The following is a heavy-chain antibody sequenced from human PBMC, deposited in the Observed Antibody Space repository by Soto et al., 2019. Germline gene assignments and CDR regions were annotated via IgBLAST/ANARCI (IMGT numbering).Heavy chain of an antibody. CDR2: IKPDGSEK. Sequence: EVQLVESGGGLVQPGGSLRLSCAGPGFRLETYWMSWVRQAPGKGLEWVANIKPDGSEKNYVDSVMGRFTISRDNANNSLNLQVNSLRAEDTAVYYCARVSLRGGYAVVDYWGQGTLVTVSS. CDR3: ARVSLRGGYAVVDY. CDR1: GFRLETYW. V-gene: IGHV3-7*04. J-gene: IGHJ4*02. D-gene: IGHD5-12*01.